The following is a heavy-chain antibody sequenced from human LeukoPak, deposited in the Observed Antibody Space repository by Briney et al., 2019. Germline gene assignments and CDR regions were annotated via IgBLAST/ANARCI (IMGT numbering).Heavy chain of an antibody. CDR1: GFTFSSYS. CDR2: ISSSSSYI. Sequence: GGSMRLSCAASGFTFSSYSMNWVRQAPGKGLEWVSSISSSSSYIYYADSVKGRFTISRDNAKNSLYLQMNSLRAEDTAVYYCARDWFHAIDYWGQGTLVTVSS. J-gene: IGHJ4*02. D-gene: IGHD2/OR15-2a*01. CDR3: ARDWFHAIDY. V-gene: IGHV3-21*01.